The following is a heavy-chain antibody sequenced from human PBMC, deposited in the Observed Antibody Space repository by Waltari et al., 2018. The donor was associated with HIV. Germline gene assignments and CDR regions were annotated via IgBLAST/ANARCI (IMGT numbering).Heavy chain of an antibody. V-gene: IGHV1-69*02. J-gene: IGHJ4*02. Sequence: QVQLVQSGAEVKKPGSSVKVSCKASGGTFSSYTISWVRQAPGQGLEWMGRFIPILGIANYAQKFQGRVTIAADKSTSTAYMELTSLRSEDTAVYYCASRYSYGPFDYWGQGTLVTVSS. D-gene: IGHD5-18*01. CDR3: ASRYSYGPFDY. CDR2: FIPILGIA. CDR1: GGTFSSYT.